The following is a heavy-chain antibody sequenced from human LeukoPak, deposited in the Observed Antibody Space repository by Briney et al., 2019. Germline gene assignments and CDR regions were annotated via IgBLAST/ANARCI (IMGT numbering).Heavy chain of an antibody. Sequence: GGSLRLSCAASGFTFDDYAMHWVRQAPRKGLEWVSGISWNSGSIGYADSVKGRFTISRDNAKNSLYLQMNSLRAEDTALYYCAKGHSSSWFDAFDIWGQGTMVTVSS. CDR2: ISWNSGSI. CDR1: GFTFDDYA. CDR3: AKGHSSSWFDAFDI. V-gene: IGHV3-9*01. J-gene: IGHJ3*02. D-gene: IGHD6-13*01.